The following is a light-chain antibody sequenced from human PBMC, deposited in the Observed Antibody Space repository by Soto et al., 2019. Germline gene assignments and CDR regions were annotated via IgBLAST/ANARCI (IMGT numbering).Light chain of an antibody. CDR3: HQFGSSPQT. Sequence: EIVLTQSPVTLSLSPWERATLSCRASQNVNSNHIAWYQQKPGQAPRLLIYCPSSRATGIPERFSGSGSGTDFTLTISRLEPEDFAVYFCHQFGSSPQTFGHGTKVDIK. CDR2: CPS. V-gene: IGKV3-20*01. J-gene: IGKJ1*01. CDR1: QNVNSNH.